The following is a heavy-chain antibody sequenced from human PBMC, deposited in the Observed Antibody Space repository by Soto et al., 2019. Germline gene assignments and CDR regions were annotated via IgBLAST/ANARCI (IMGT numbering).Heavy chain of an antibody. V-gene: IGHV4-34*01. Sequence: PSETLSLTCAVYGGSFSGYYWSWIRQPPGKGLEWIGEINHSGSTNYNPSLKSRVTISVDTSKNQFSLKLSSVTAADTAVYYCARGQYYDILTPYNWFGPWGQGTLVTVSS. CDR3: ARGQYYDILTPYNWFGP. D-gene: IGHD3-9*01. CDR1: GGSFSGYY. J-gene: IGHJ5*02. CDR2: INHSGST.